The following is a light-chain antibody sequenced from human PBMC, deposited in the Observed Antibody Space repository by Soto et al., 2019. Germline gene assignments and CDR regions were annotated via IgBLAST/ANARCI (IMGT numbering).Light chain of an antibody. Sequence: IQLTQSPSSVSASVGDRVTITCRASQDIGTWLAWYLQKPGKAPKLLFYVASNLQSGVPSRFSGAGSGTDFNLTITSLQPEDFATYQCQQADSFPFTFDIGTKV. CDR3: QQADSFPFT. CDR1: QDIGTW. J-gene: IGKJ3*01. CDR2: VAS. V-gene: IGKV1-12*01.